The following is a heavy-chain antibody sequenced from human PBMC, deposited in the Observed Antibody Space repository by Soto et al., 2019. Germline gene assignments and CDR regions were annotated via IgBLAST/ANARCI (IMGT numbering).Heavy chain of an antibody. V-gene: IGHV4-59*01. D-gene: IGHD3-10*01. Sequence: QVQLQESGPGLVKPSETLSLTCSFPGDSISNYYWSWIRQPPGKGLEWMGYIYYSASTNYKPPLNYNPSLKRRVTISLDTSQKQFSLKLTSMTAADTAVYYCATGRVYYGSEYWGQGTLVTVSS. CDR1: GDSISNYY. CDR3: ATGRVYYGSEY. CDR2: IYYSAST. J-gene: IGHJ4*02.